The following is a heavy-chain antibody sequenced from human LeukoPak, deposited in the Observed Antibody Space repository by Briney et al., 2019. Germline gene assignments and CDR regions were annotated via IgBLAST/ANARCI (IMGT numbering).Heavy chain of an antibody. CDR3: AREGYYYESSGYYVY. V-gene: IGHV4-39*07. J-gene: IGHJ4*02. CDR1: GGSISSSSYY. D-gene: IGHD3-22*01. CDR2: IYYSGST. Sequence: PSETLSLTCTVSGGSISSSSYYWGWIRQPPGKGLEWIGSIYYSGSTYYNPSLKSRVTISVDTSKNQFSLKLSSVTAADTAVYYCAREGYYYESSGYYVYWGQGTLVTVSS.